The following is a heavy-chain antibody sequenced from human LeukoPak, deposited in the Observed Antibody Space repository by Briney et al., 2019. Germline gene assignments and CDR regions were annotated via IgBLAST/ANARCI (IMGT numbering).Heavy chain of an antibody. D-gene: IGHD3-10*01. J-gene: IGHJ4*02. CDR1: GFTFSSYA. Sequence: GGFLRLSCAASGFTFSSYAMSWVRQAPGKGLEWVSAISDSGGSTYYADSVKGRFTLSRDNAKNTLYLQMNSLRAEDTAVYFCAKGTPSGYYGSGSYYWDFDYWGQGTLVTVSS. CDR3: AKGTPSGYYGSGSYYWDFDY. CDR2: ISDSGGST. V-gene: IGHV3-23*01.